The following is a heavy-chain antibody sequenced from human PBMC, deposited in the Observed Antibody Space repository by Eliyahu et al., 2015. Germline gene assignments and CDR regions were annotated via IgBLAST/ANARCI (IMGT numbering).Heavy chain of an antibody. Sequence: QVQLQESGPGLVKASETLSXTCXVSGXXITDYYCSWLRQSPGKGLEWIGYINYRGNADYNPSLKSRVTISIDRSKNQFSLRLTSLTAADTAIYYCARDRRDGYNSEEGLDYWGQGTLVTVSS. CDR3: ARDRRDGYNSEEGLDY. CDR2: INYRGNA. D-gene: IGHD5-24*01. V-gene: IGHV4-59*01. CDR1: GXXITDYY. J-gene: IGHJ4*02.